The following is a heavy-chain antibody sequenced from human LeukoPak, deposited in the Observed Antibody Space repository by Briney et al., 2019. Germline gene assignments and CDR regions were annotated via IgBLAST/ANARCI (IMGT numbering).Heavy chain of an antibody. J-gene: IGHJ3*02. V-gene: IGHV1-69*13. CDR3: ARDGAQYDYVWGSYRRDAFDI. Sequence: ASVKVSCKASGGTFSSYATSWVRQAPGQGLEWMGGIIPIFGTANYAQKFQGRVTITADESTSTAYMELSSLRSEDTAVYYCARDGAQYDYVWGSYRRDAFDIWGQGTMVTVSS. CDR2: IIPIFGTA. CDR1: GGTFSSYA. D-gene: IGHD3-16*02.